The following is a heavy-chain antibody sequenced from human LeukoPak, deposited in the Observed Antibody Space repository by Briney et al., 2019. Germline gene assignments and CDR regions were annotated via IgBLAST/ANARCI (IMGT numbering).Heavy chain of an antibody. D-gene: IGHD3-3*01. CDR3: ARVGDFWSGYYTRGADYYYYYGMDV. Sequence: SETLSLTCTVSGGSVSSGSYYWSWIRQPPGKGLEWIGYIYYSGSTNYNPSLKSRVTISVDTSKNQFSLKLSSVTAADTAVYYCARVGDFWSGYYTRGADYYYYYGMDVWGQGTTVTVSS. J-gene: IGHJ6*02. CDR1: GGSVSSGSYY. V-gene: IGHV4-61*01. CDR2: IYYSGST.